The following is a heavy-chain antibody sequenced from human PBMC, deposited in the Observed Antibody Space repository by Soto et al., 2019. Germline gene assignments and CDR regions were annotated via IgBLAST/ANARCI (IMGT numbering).Heavy chain of an antibody. V-gene: IGHV3-74*01. CDR2: INGDASST. CDR1: GFSIRDYW. CDR3: ARDRSYAMEV. Sequence: WGSLRLSCEASGFSIRDYWMHCFRQAPGEGRVWVSCINGDASSTTYADSVKGRFTISRDDAKNTVYLQMTSLRAEDTAEYFCARDRSYAMEVWGQGTRVTVSS. J-gene: IGHJ6*02.